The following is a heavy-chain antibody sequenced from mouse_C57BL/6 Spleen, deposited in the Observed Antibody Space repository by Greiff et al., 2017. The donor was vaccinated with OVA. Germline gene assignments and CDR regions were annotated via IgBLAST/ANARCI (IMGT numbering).Heavy chain of an antibody. J-gene: IGHJ3*01. Sequence: VQLQQPGAELVKPGASVKMSCKASGYTFTSYWITWVKQRPGQGLEWIGDIYPGSGSTNYNEKFKSKATLTVDTSSSTAYMQLSSLTSEDSAVYYCATSYYYGTPAWFAYWGQGTLVTVSA. CDR2: IYPGSGST. V-gene: IGHV1-55*01. D-gene: IGHD1-1*01. CDR3: ATSYYYGTPAWFAY. CDR1: GYTFTSYW.